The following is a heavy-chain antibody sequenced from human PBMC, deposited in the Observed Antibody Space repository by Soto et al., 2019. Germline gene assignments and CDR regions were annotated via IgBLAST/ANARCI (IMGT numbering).Heavy chain of an antibody. Sequence: SETLSLTCAVSGGSISSGGYSWSWIRQPPGKGLEWIGYIYHSGSTYYNPSLKSRVTISVDRSKNQFSLKLSSVTAADTAVYYCVILAHGKFDFWGQGTLVTVSS. V-gene: IGHV4-30-2*01. CDR3: VILAHGKFDF. J-gene: IGHJ4*02. CDR1: GGSISSGGYS. CDR2: IYHSGST.